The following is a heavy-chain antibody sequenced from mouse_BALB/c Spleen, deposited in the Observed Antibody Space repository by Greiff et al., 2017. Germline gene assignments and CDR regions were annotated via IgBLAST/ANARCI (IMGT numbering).Heavy chain of an antibody. D-gene: IGHD2-10*02. CDR2: IWAGGST. Sequence: QVQLQQSGPGLVAPSQSLSITCTVSGFSLTSYGVHWVRQPPGKGLEWLGVIWAGGSTNYNSALMSRLSISKDNSKSQVFLKMNSLQTDDTAMYYCAREAPWYGNYGAWFAYWGQGTLVTVSA. J-gene: IGHJ3*01. CDR1: GFSLTSYG. CDR3: AREAPWYGNYGAWFAY. V-gene: IGHV2-9*02.